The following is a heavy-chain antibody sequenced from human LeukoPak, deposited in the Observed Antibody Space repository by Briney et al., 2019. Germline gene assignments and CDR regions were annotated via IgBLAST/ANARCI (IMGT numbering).Heavy chain of an antibody. V-gene: IGHV4-4*07. CDR3: AREPYDYDFWSGYQNYYMDV. CDR1: GCSISSYY. J-gene: IGHJ6*03. CDR2: IYTSGST. D-gene: IGHD3-3*01. Sequence: PSETLSLTCTVSGCSISSYYWSWIRQPAGKGLEWIGRIYTSGSTNYNPSLKSRVTMSVDTSKNQFSLKLSSVTAADTAVYYCAREPYDYDFWSGYQNYYMDVWGKGTTVTVSS.